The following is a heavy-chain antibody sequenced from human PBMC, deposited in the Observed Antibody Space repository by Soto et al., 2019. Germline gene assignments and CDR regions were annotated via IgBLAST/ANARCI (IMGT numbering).Heavy chain of an antibody. CDR3: ARGTRYCTNGVCPYYYYGMDV. Sequence: QVQLQESGPGLVKPSETLSLTCTVSGGSISSYYWSWIRQPAGKGLEWIGRIYTSGSTNYNPSLTSRVTMSVDTSKHQFSLKLSSVTAADTAVYYCARGTRYCTNGVCPYYYYGMDVWGQGTTVTVSS. D-gene: IGHD2-8*01. CDR1: GGSISSYY. J-gene: IGHJ6*02. CDR2: IYTSGST. V-gene: IGHV4-4*07.